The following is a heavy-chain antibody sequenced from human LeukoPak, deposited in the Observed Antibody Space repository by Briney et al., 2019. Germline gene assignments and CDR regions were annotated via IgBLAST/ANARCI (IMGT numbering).Heavy chain of an antibody. CDR1: GYTFTGYY. CDR3: ARDVGYDSSGYYLGVDY. J-gene: IGHJ4*02. D-gene: IGHD3-22*01. Sequence: ASVKVSCKASGYTFTGYYMHWVRQAPGQGLEWMGWINPNSGGTNYAQKFQGRVTMTRDTSISTAYMELSRLRSDDTAVYYRARDVGYDSSGYYLGVDYWGQGTLVTVSS. V-gene: IGHV1-2*02. CDR2: INPNSGGT.